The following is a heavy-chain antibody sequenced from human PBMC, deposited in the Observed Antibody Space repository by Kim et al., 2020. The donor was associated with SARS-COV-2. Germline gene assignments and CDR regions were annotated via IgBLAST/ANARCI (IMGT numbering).Heavy chain of an antibody. CDR1: GFTFSSYE. CDR3: ARGGPYSSSRYYYMDV. CDR2: ISSSGSTI. V-gene: IGHV3-48*03. D-gene: IGHD6-6*01. J-gene: IGHJ6*03. Sequence: GGSLRLSCAASGFTFSSYEMNWVRQAPGKGLEWVSYISSSGSTIYYADSVKGRFTISRDNAKNSLYLQMNSLRAEDTAVYYCARGGPYSSSRYYYMDVWGKGTTVTVSS.